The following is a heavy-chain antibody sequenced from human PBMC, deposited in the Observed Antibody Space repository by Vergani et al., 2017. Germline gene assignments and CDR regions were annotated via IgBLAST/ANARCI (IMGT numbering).Heavy chain of an antibody. CDR1: GYTFSTYG. CDR3: ARGYCSSTSCSEAYYYYMDV. D-gene: IGHD2-2*01. J-gene: IGHJ6*03. V-gene: IGHV1-18*01. Sequence: QVQLVQSGAEVKKPGASVKVSCKASGYTFSTYGISWVRQAPGQGLEWMGWISAYNGNTNYPEKFQGRVTMTRDTSISTAYMELSRLISDDTAVYYCARGYCSSTSCSEAYYYYMDVWGKGTTVTVSS. CDR2: ISAYNGNT.